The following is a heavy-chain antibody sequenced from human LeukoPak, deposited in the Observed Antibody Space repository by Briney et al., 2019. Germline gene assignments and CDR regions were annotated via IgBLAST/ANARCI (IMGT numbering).Heavy chain of an antibody. CDR3: ARADVDTAMVDY. Sequence: GRSLRLSCAASGFTFSSYGMHWVRQAPGKGLEWVAVIWYDGSNKYYADSVKGRFTISRDNSKNTLYLQMNSLRAEDTAVYYCARADVDTAMVDYWGQGPLVTVSS. J-gene: IGHJ4*02. V-gene: IGHV3-33*01. D-gene: IGHD5-18*01. CDR1: GFTFSSYG. CDR2: IWYDGSNK.